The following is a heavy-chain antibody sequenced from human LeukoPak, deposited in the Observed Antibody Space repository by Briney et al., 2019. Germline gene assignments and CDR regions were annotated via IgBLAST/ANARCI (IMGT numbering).Heavy chain of an antibody. CDR1: GFTFSSYA. Sequence: GGSLRLSCAASGFTFSSYAMHWVRQAPGKGLEWVGRIRSKANSYATADAASVKGRFTISRDDSKNTAYLQINSLKTEDTAVYYCTSLVWDPLNFDYWGRGTLVTVSS. CDR2: IRSKANSYAT. D-gene: IGHD6-13*01. J-gene: IGHJ4*02. V-gene: IGHV3-73*01. CDR3: TSLVWDPLNFDY.